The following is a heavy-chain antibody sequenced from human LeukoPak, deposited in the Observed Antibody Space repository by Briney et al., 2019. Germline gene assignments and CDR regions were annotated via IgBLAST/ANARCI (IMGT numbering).Heavy chain of an antibody. D-gene: IGHD4-17*01. CDR3: ARGAHTVTTLDY. CDR2: IYHSGST. Sequence: SETLSLTCAVSGGSISSGGYSWSWIRQPPGKGLEWIGYIYHSGSTYYNPSLKSRVIISVDRSKNQFSLRLSSVTAADTAVYYCARGAHTVTTLDYWGQGTLVTVSS. CDR1: GGSISSGGYS. J-gene: IGHJ4*02. V-gene: IGHV4-30-2*01.